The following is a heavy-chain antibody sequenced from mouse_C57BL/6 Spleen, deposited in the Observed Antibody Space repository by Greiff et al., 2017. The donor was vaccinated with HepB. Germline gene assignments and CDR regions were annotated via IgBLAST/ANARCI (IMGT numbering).Heavy chain of an antibody. V-gene: IGHV1-76*01. Sequence: VQLQQSGAELVRPGASVKLSCKASGYTFTDYYINWVKQRPGQGLEWIARIYPGSGNTYYNEKFKGKATLTAEKSSSTAYMQLSSLTSEDSAVYFCARLYYGYDDYFDYWGQGTTLTVSS. CDR2: IYPGSGNT. CDR3: ARLYYGYDDYFDY. J-gene: IGHJ2*01. CDR1: GYTFTDYY. D-gene: IGHD2-2*01.